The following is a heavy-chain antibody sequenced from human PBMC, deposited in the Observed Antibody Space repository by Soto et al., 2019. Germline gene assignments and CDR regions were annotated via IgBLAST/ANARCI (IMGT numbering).Heavy chain of an antibody. CDR2: ISANGQGI. J-gene: IGHJ4*02. V-gene: IGHV3-23*01. Sequence: GGSLRLSCAASGFTFSTYTLSWVRQAPGKGLEWVSAISANGQGIYYADSVRGRFTISRDNSKNTIFLHMDSLRAEDTAVYYCAKDRNYPRDQFHYWGQGTLVTVSS. CDR3: AKDRNYPRDQFHY. D-gene: IGHD1-7*01. CDR1: GFTFSTYT.